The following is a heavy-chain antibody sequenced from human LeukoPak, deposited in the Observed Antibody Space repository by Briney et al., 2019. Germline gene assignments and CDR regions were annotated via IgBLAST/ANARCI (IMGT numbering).Heavy chain of an antibody. Sequence: PSETLSLTCTVSGGSISSSSYYWGWIRQPPGKGLEWIGSIYYSGSTYYNPSLKSRVTISVDTSKNQFSLKLSSVTAADTAVYYCARVPHYYFGYGYFDSWGQGTLVTVSS. CDR2: IYYSGST. J-gene: IGHJ4*02. CDR1: GGSISSSSYY. D-gene: IGHD3-10*01. CDR3: ARVPHYYFGYGYFDS. V-gene: IGHV4-39*01.